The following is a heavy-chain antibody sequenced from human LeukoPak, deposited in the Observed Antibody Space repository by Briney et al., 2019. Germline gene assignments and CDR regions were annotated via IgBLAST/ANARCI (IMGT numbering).Heavy chain of an antibody. D-gene: IGHD3-10*01. CDR1: GGSISSGGYS. CDR2: IYHSGST. CDR3: ARGVRGAIDY. J-gene: IGHJ4*02. Sequence: SQTLSLTCAVSGGSISSGGYSWSWIRQPPGKSLEWIGYIYHSGSTYYSPSLKSRVTISVDRSKNQFSLKLSSVTAADTAVYYCARGVRGAIDYWGQGTLVTVSS. V-gene: IGHV4-30-2*01.